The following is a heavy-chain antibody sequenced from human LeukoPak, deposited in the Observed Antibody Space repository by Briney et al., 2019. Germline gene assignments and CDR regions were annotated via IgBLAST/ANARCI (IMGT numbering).Heavy chain of an antibody. J-gene: IGHJ5*02. CDR3: ARKGYQLLSTNWFDP. CDR2: VYHSGST. D-gene: IGHD2-2*01. V-gene: IGHV4-38-2*01. CDR1: GYSISSGYY. Sequence: PSETLSLTCAVSGYSISSGYYWGWIRQPPGKGLECIGSVYHSGSTYYSPSLKSRVTISVDTSKNQFSLKLSSLTAADTAVYYCARKGYQLLSTNWFDPWGQGTLVTVSS.